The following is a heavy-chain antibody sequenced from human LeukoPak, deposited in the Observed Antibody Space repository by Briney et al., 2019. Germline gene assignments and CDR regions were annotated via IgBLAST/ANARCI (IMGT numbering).Heavy chain of an antibody. CDR1: GFTFSSYA. Sequence: GGSLRLSCAASGFTFSSYAMSWVRQAPGKGLEWVSAISGSGGSTYYADSVKGRFTISRDNSKNTLYLQMNSLRAEDTAVYYCAKPCITIFGVRPEDDAFDIWGQGTMVTVSS. CDR3: AKPCITIFGVRPEDDAFDI. J-gene: IGHJ3*02. V-gene: IGHV3-23*01. CDR2: ISGSGGST. D-gene: IGHD3-3*01.